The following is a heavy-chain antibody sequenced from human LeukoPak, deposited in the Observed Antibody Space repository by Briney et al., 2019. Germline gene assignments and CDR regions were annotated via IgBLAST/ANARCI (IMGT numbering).Heavy chain of an antibody. D-gene: IGHD2-8*01. CDR3: ARNRMRFDY. V-gene: IGHV3-30*03. CDR2: ISYDGSNK. J-gene: IGHJ4*02. Sequence: PGRSLRLSCAASGFTFSSYGMHWVRQAPGKGLEWVAVISYDGSNKYYADSVKGRFTISRDNAKNSLYLQMNSLRAEDTAVYYCARNRMRFDYWGQGTLVTVSS. CDR1: GFTFSSYG.